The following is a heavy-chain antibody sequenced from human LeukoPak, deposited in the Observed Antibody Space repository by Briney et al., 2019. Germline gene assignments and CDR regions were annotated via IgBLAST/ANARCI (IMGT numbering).Heavy chain of an antibody. Sequence: SQTLSLTCTVSDGSISSGGYYWSWIRQHPGKGLEWIGYIYYSGSTYYNPSLKSRVTISVDTSKNQFSLKLSSVTAADTAVYYCAREGYYYDSSGYYYTHYFDYWGQGTLVTVSS. CDR3: AREGYYYDSSGYYYTHYFDY. CDR1: DGSISSGGYY. D-gene: IGHD3-22*01. V-gene: IGHV4-30-4*08. J-gene: IGHJ4*02. CDR2: IYYSGST.